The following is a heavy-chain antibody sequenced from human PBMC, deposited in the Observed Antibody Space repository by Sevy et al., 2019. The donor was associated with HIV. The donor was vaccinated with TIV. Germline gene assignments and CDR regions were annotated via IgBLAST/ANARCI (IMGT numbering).Heavy chain of an antibody. D-gene: IGHD3-16*01. CDR3: ARQGGVAYRAFDF. V-gene: IGHV4-39*01. CDR2: IFYSGSA. J-gene: IGHJ4*02. Sequence: SETLSLTCTVSGGSISSSAYYWGWLRQPPGKGLEWIANIFYSGSAYYNPSLSGRVTISVDTSKNQFSLRLNSVTAADTTVYYCARQGGVAYRAFDFWGQGSLVTVSS. CDR1: GGSISSSAYY.